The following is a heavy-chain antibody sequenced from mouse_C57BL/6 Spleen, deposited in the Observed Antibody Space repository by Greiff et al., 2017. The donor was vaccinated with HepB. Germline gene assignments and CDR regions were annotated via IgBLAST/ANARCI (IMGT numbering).Heavy chain of an antibody. Sequence: EVQLVESGGGLVKPGGSLKLSCAASGFTFSSYAMSWVRQTPEKRLEWVATISDGGSYTYYPDNVKGRFTISRDTATNNLYLQMSHLKSEDTAMYYCARYPYFDGWGTGTTVTVSS. CDR3: ARYPYFDG. CDR1: GFTFSSYA. V-gene: IGHV5-4*01. CDR2: ISDGGSYT. J-gene: IGHJ1*03.